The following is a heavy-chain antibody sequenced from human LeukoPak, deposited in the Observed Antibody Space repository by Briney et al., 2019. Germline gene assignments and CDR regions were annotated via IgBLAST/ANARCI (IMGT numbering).Heavy chain of an antibody. V-gene: IGHV3-30*04. CDR1: GFTFSSYA. D-gene: IGHD6-13*01. J-gene: IGHJ2*01. Sequence: GGSLRLSCTASGFTFSSYAMHWVRQAPGKGLEWVAVISYDGSNKYYADSVKGRFTISRDNSKNTLYLQMNSLRAEDTAVYYCAKRGAYSSSWDWYFDLWGRGTLVTVSS. CDR3: AKRGAYSSSWDWYFDL. CDR2: ISYDGSNK.